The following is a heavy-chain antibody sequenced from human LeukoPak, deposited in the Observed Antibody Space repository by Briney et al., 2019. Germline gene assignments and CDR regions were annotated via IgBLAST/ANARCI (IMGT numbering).Heavy chain of an antibody. CDR2: IIPIFGTA. CDR1: GGTFSSYA. Sequence: APVKVSCKASGGTFSSYAISWVRQAPGQGLEWMGGIIPIFGTANYAQKFQGRVTITADKSTSTAYMELSSLRSEDTAVYYCASDRFFDSSGYHNWFDPWGQGTLVTVSS. J-gene: IGHJ5*02. D-gene: IGHD3-22*01. V-gene: IGHV1-69*06. CDR3: ASDRFFDSSGYHNWFDP.